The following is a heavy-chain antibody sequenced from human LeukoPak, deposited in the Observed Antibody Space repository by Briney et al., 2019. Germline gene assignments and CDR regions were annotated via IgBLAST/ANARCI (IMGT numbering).Heavy chain of an antibody. J-gene: IGHJ6*03. Sequence: SVKVSCKASGGTFSSYAISWVRQAPGQGLEWMGGIIPIFGTANYAQKFQGRVTITADKSTSTAYMELSSLRSEDTAVYYCVRDGRAAADHQQYYYYYMDVWGKGTTVTVSS. D-gene: IGHD6-13*01. V-gene: IGHV1-69*06. CDR2: IIPIFGTA. CDR3: VRDGRAAADHQQYYYYYMDV. CDR1: GGTFSSYA.